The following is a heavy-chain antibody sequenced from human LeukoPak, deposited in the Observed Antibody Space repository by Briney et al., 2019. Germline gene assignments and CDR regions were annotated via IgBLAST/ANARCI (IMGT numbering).Heavy chain of an antibody. J-gene: IGHJ3*02. CDR3: ARGGDSSGYYLLDAFDI. Sequence: SETLSLTCTVSSDSITSSSYYWGWIRQPPGKGLQWIGSMYYYGNTYYNPSLKSRVAISVDTSKNQFSLNLTSVTAADTAVYYCARGGDSSGYYLLDAFDIWGQGTMVTVSS. CDR1: SDSITSSSYY. D-gene: IGHD3-22*01. V-gene: IGHV4-39*01. CDR2: MYYYGNT.